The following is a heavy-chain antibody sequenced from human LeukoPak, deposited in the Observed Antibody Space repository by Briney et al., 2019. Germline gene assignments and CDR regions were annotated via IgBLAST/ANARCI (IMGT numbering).Heavy chain of an antibody. Sequence: SETLSLTCTVSGGSISYYYWNWIRQPAGKGLEWIGRIYTSGTTYYNPSLKSRVSMSVDTSKNQFSLKLSSVTAADTAVYYCARLSTVTMSSDYWGQGTLVTVSS. CDR3: ARLSTVTMSSDY. D-gene: IGHD4-11*01. CDR1: GGSISYYY. CDR2: IYTSGTT. V-gene: IGHV4-4*07. J-gene: IGHJ4*02.